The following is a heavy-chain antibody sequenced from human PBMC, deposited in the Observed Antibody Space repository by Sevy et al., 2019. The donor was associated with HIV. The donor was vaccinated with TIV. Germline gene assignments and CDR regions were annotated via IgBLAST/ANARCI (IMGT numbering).Heavy chain of an antibody. V-gene: IGHV4-34*01. D-gene: IGHD2-2*01. J-gene: IGHJ4*02. CDR2: INHSGST. Sequence: SETLSLTCAVYGGSFSGYYWSWIHQPPGKGLEWIGEINHSGSTNYNPSLKSRVTISVDTSKNQFSLKLSSVTAADTAVYYCARGGRYCSSTSCAPPRPSEFDYWGQGTLVTVSS. CDR3: ARGGRYCSSTSCAPPRPSEFDY. CDR1: GGSFSGYY.